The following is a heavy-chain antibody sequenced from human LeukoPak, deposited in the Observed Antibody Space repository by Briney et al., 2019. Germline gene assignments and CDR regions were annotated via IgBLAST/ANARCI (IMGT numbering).Heavy chain of an antibody. V-gene: IGHV4-59*01. CDR1: GGSISGDY. D-gene: IGHD2-21*02. J-gene: IGHJ3*02. CDR2: IHYSGST. Sequence: PSETLSLTCTVSGGSISGDYWSWIRQLPGKGLEWIGYIHYSGSTNYNPSLKSRVTISVDTSKNQFSLKVTSVTAADTAVYYCARSMTAYGLDIWGQGTRVIVSS. CDR3: ARSMTAYGLDI.